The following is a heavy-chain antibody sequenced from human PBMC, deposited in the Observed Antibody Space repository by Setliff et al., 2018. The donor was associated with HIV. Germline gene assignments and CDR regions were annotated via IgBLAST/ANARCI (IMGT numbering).Heavy chain of an antibody. CDR2: LIPILGIA. Sequence: GASVKVSCKASGGTFSSYALSWVRQAPGQGLEWMGGLIPILGIAQYAQKFHGRVTISADTSTTTAYLEVSSLRSEDTAVYYCAKGYYHDSRGYPTGPAFDIWGQGTMVTVSS. D-gene: IGHD3-22*01. J-gene: IGHJ3*02. V-gene: IGHV1-69*10. CDR1: GGTFSSYA. CDR3: AKGYYHDSRGYPTGPAFDI.